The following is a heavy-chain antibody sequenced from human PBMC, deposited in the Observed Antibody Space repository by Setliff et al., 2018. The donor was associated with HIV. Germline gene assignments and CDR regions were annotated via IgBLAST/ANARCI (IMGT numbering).Heavy chain of an antibody. CDR1: GYSLTSGYY. CDR2: IHDSGRT. D-gene: IGHD6-13*01. Sequence: SETLSLTCGVSGYSLTSGYYWGWIRQPPGKGLEWIGSIHDSGRTYYNPSLKSRVTISVDTSKNQFSLTLTSVTAADTAVYYCARQQHSSDLKIWHYWGQGTLVTVS. J-gene: IGHJ4*02. V-gene: IGHV4-38-2*01. CDR3: ARQQHSSDLKIWHY.